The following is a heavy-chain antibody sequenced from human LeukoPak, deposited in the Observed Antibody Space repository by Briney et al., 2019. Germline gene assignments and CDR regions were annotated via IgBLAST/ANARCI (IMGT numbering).Heavy chain of an antibody. CDR3: ARGWSTSCNIRHPFDY. CDR2: ISSSSSYI. V-gene: IGHV3-21*01. Sequence: GGSLRLSCAASGFTFSSYSMNCVRQAPGKGLEWVSSISSSSSYIYYADSVKGRFTISRDNAKNSLYLQMNSLRAEDTAVYYCARGWSTSCNIRHPFDYWGQGTLVTVSS. D-gene: IGHD2-2*02. J-gene: IGHJ4*02. CDR1: GFTFSSYS.